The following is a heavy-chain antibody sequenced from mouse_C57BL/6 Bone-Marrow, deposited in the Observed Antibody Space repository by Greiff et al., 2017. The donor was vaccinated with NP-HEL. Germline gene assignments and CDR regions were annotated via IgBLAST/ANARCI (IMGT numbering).Heavy chain of an antibody. V-gene: IGHV1-26*01. J-gene: IGHJ4*01. D-gene: IGHD1-1*01. CDR3: AGYYGSSYGYYAMDY. CDR1: GYTFTDYY. Sequence: EVQLQQSGPELVKPGASVKISCKASGYTFTDYYMNWVKQSHGKSLEWIGDINPNNGGTSYNQKFKGKATLTVDKSSSTAYMELRSLTSEDSAVYYCAGYYGSSYGYYAMDYWGQGTSVTVSS. CDR2: INPNNGGT.